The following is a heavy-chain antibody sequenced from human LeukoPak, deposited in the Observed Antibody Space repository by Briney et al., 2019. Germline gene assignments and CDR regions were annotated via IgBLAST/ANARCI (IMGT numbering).Heavy chain of an antibody. V-gene: IGHV1-2*02. J-gene: IGHJ4*02. D-gene: IGHD3-10*01. Sequence: VASVKVSCKASGYTFTGYFMHWVRQAPGQGLEWMGWINPNSGGTNYAQKFQGRVTMTRDTSISTAYMELSRLRSDDTAVYYCARVARVRGVIITPYYFDYWGQGTLVTVSS. CDR3: ARVARVRGVIITPYYFDY. CDR2: INPNSGGT. CDR1: GYTFTGYF.